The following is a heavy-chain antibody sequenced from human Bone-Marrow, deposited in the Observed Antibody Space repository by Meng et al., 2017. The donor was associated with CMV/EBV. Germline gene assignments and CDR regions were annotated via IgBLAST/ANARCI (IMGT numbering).Heavy chain of an antibody. Sequence: GESLKISWKGSGYSFTSYWIGWVRQMPGKGLEWMGIIYPGDSDTRYSPYFQGQVTISADKSISTAYLQWSSLKASDTAMYYCARRSNTSLEGAFDIWGQGTMVTVSS. D-gene: IGHD2-2*01. J-gene: IGHJ3*02. CDR1: GYSFTSYW. CDR2: IYPGDSDT. CDR3: ARRSNTSLEGAFDI. V-gene: IGHV5-51*01.